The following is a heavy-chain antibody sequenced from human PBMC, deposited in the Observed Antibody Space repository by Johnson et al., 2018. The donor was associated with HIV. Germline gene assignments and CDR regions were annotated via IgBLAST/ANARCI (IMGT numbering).Heavy chain of an antibody. D-gene: IGHD3-22*01. Sequence: VQLVESGGGVVRPGGSLRLSCAASGFTFSSYAMHWGRQAQGQGLEWVAGISLNRGSIGYADSVKGGVTLSRDNAKNSLYLQMNRLGGEDTTLYYCAKDMRRWTMISPGGDIWGHGKMVTVSS. CDR3: AKDMRRWTMISPGGDI. J-gene: IGHJ3*02. V-gene: IGHV3-9*01. CDR1: GFTFSSYA. CDR2: ISLNRGSI.